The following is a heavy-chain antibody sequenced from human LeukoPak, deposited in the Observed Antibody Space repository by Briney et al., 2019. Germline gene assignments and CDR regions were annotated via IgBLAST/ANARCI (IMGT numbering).Heavy chain of an antibody. Sequence: GGSLRLSCAASGFTFSKSWMTWVRQVPGKGLEWVATIKDDGSYKYYVDSVKGRFTISRDDANNSLHLQMSSLRVEDTVVYYCTNLGHSDWGQGTLVTVSS. CDR3: TNLGHSD. CDR2: IKDDGSYK. D-gene: IGHD5-18*01. V-gene: IGHV3-7*01. CDR1: GFTFSKSW. J-gene: IGHJ4*02.